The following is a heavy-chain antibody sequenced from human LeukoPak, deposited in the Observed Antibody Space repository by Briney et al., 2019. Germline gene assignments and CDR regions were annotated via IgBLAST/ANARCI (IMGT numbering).Heavy chain of an antibody. D-gene: IGHD3-22*01. V-gene: IGHV4-34*01. CDR1: GGSFSGYY. Sequence: SETLSLTCAVYGGSFSGYYWSWIRQPPGKGLEWIGEINHSGSTNYNPPLKSRVTISVDTSKNQFSLKLSSVTAADTAVYYCARGPPADYYDSSGYLLFDYWGQGTLVTVSS. CDR3: ARGPPADYYDSSGYLLFDY. CDR2: INHSGST. J-gene: IGHJ4*02.